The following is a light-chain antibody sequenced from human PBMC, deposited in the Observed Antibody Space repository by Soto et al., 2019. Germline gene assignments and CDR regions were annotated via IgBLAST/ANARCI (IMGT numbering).Light chain of an antibody. Sequence: QAVVTQPPSVSGAPGQRVTISYTGSSSNIGAGYDVHWYQQLPGRAPKLLIYGNTNRPSGVPDRFSGSKSGTSASLAITGLQAEDDADYYCLSFDSSLSVVFGGGTKLTVL. V-gene: IGLV1-40*01. J-gene: IGLJ2*01. CDR3: LSFDSSLSVV. CDR2: GNT. CDR1: SSNIGAGYD.